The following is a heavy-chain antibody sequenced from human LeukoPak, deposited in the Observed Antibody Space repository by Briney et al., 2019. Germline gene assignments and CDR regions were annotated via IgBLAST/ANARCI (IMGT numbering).Heavy chain of an antibody. J-gene: IGHJ4*02. CDR2: ISSNGGST. CDR3: EKDLMGRCYVSVG. CDR1: GFTFSNYA. D-gene: IGHD2-8*01. Sequence: GGSLRLSCSASGFTFSNYAMHWVRQAPGKGLEYVSAISSNGGSTYYAASVKGRFTISRDNSKNTLYLQMSSLRAEDTAVYFCEKDLMGRCYVSVGWGQGGMVTVCS. V-gene: IGHV3-64D*06.